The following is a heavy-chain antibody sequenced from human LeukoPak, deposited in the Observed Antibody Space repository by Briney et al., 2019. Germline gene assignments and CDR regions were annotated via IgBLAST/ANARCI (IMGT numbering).Heavy chain of an antibody. Sequence: SETLSLTCTVSGGSMSPYHWGWIRQPPGQGLEWTGYIYYSGSTNYNPSLKSRVTISVDTSKNQFSLKLSSVTAADTAIYYCARAVSGRFDYWGQGTLVTVSS. D-gene: IGHD6-19*01. CDR3: ARAVSGRFDY. CDR2: IYYSGST. CDR1: GGSMSPYH. V-gene: IGHV4-59*08. J-gene: IGHJ4*02.